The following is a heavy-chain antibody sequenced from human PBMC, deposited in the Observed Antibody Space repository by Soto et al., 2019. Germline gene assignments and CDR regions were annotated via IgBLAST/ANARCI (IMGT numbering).Heavy chain of an antibody. J-gene: IGHJ6*02. CDR1: GGSISSGGYY. V-gene: IGHV4-31*03. Sequence: QVQLQESSPGLVKPSQTLSLTCTVSGGSISSGGYYWSWIHQHPGKGLEWIGYIYYIGSTYYNPSLKSRVTISVDTSKNHFSLKLSCVTAADTAVYYCARDDRQLARRGMDVWGQGTTVTVSS. CDR3: ARDDRQLARRGMDV. D-gene: IGHD6-6*01. CDR2: IYYIGST.